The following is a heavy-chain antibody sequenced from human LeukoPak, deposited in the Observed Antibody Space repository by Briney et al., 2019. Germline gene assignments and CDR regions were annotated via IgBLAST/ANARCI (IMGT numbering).Heavy chain of an antibody. Sequence: SVKVSCTASGGTFSSYAISWVRQAPGQGLEWMGGIIPIFGAANYAQKFQGRVTITADESTSTAYMELSSLRSEDTAVYYCAPDIVVVPAAEEDYWGQGTLVTVSS. D-gene: IGHD2-2*01. V-gene: IGHV1-69*01. CDR1: GGTFSSYA. J-gene: IGHJ4*02. CDR3: APDIVVVPAAEEDY. CDR2: IIPIFGAA.